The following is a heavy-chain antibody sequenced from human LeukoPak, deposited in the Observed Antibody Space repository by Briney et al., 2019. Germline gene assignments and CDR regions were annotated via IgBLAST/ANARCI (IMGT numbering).Heavy chain of an antibody. D-gene: IGHD3-9*01. V-gene: IGHV3-23*01. CDR3: AKFYDILTGYFDY. CDR1: GFTFSSYA. Sequence: GGSLTLSCVASGFTFSSYAMSWVRQSPGKGLEWVSGISGGSGNTEYADSVKGRFTISRDNSKSTLYLQMNSLRAEDTAVYYCAKFYDILTGYFDYWGQGTLVTVSS. CDR2: ISGGSGNT. J-gene: IGHJ4*02.